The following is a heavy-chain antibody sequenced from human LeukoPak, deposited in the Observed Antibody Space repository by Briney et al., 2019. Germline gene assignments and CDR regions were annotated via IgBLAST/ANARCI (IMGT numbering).Heavy chain of an antibody. CDR1: GFTFSSYA. Sequence: GGSLRLSCASSGFTFSSYAMSWVRQAPGKGLEWVSAISGSGGSTYYADSVKGRFTISRDNSKNTLYLQMNTLRAEDTAVFYYAKGGEGSYYYYGMDVWGQGTTVTVSS. CDR2: ISGSGGST. V-gene: IGHV3-23*01. D-gene: IGHD5-12*01. CDR3: AKGGEGSYYYYGMDV. J-gene: IGHJ6*02.